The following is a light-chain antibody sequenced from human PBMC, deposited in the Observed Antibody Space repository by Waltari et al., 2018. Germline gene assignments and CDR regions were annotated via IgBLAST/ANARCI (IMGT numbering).Light chain of an antibody. V-gene: IGLV2-11*01. J-gene: IGLJ3*02. CDR2: DIN. Sequence: QSALTQPRSVSGSPGQSVTISCTGTSSDVGGYNYVYWYQQDPGKAPKLMIYDINKRPSVVPDRFSCSKSGNTASLTISGVQAEDEADYYCCSYVGPNTFWLFGGGTKLTVL. CDR1: SSDVGGYNY. CDR3: CSYVGPNTFWL.